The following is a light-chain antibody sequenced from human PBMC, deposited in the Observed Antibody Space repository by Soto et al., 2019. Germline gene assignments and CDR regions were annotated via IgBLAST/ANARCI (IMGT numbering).Light chain of an antibody. CDR3: SSYTTTSSRV. CDR2: DVR. Sequence: QSALTQPAAVSGSPGQSITISCTGTSSDVGGYSYVSWHQHHPGKAPRLLIFDVRYRPSGVSDRFSGSKTGNTASLTISGLQAEDEAEYYCSSYTTTSSRVFGGGTKLTVL. CDR1: SSDVGGYSY. J-gene: IGLJ2*01. V-gene: IGLV2-14*03.